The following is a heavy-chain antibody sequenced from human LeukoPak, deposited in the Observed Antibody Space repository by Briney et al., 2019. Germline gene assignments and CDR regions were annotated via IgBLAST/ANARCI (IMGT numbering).Heavy chain of an antibody. V-gene: IGHV4-4*02. CDR2: VNLQGST. CDR1: GGSISNTNW. J-gene: IGHJ4*02. CDR3: AREGGPYRPLDY. Sequence: PSETLSLTCGVSGGSISNTNWWTWFRQPPGKGLGWIGEVNLQGSTNYNPSLKSRVAISVDKSENHISLKLTSVTAADAAVYYCAREGGPYRPLDYSGQGTLVTVAS.